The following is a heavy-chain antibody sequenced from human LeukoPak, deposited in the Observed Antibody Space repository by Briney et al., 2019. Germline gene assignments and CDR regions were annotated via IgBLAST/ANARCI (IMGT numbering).Heavy chain of an antibody. V-gene: IGHV3-23*01. D-gene: IGHD4-17*01. CDR2: ISGSGDTT. Sequence: GRYLRLSSTASGFTSTTYSMSWVRQGPGPRLEWVSAISGSGDTTFYADSVKGRFTISRDNSKKTLYLQANSLRAEDTAVYFCAKELTTERTPGVDSWGQGTLVTVSS. J-gene: IGHJ4*02. CDR1: GFTSTTYS. CDR3: AKELTTERTPGVDS.